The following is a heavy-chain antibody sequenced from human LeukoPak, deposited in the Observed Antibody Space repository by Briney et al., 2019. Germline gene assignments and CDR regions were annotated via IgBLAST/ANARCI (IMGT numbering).Heavy chain of an antibody. Sequence: GGSLRLSCAASGFTFSSYDMHWVRQAPGKGLEGVAFIHHDGCNKNYADSVKGRFTISRDNFKNTVYLQMNSLRAEDTAVYYCAKDRRYYDGSTYYSHDACDIWGQGTMVTVSS. V-gene: IGHV3-30*02. J-gene: IGHJ3*02. D-gene: IGHD3-22*01. CDR2: IHHDGCNK. CDR3: AKDRRYYDGSTYYSHDACDI. CDR1: GFTFSSYD.